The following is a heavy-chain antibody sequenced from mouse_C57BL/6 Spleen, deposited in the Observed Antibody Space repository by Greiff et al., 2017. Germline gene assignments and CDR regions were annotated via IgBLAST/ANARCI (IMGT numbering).Heavy chain of an antibody. D-gene: IGHD2-5*01. Sequence: VQLQQSGAELVRPGTSVKVSCKASGYAFTNYLIEWVKQRPGQGLEWIGVINPGSGGTNYNEKFKGKATLTADKSSSTAYMQLSSLTSEDSAVYFCARVDYSNFWYFDVWGTGTTVTVSS. CDR1: GYAFTNYL. V-gene: IGHV1-54*01. CDR2: INPGSGGT. CDR3: ARVDYSNFWYFDV. J-gene: IGHJ1*03.